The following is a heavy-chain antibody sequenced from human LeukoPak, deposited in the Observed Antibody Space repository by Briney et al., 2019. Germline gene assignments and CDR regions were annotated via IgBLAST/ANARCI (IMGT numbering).Heavy chain of an antibody. D-gene: IGHD5-18*01. J-gene: IGHJ4*02. CDR1: GYTFTGYY. Sequence: ASVKVSCKASGYTFTGYYMHWVGQAPGQGLEWMGWINPNSGGTNYAQKFQGRVTMTRDTSISTAYMELSRLRSDDTAVYYCARYVDTAMVTLDYWGQGTLATVSS. CDR3: ARYVDTAMVTLDY. V-gene: IGHV1-2*02. CDR2: INPNSGGT.